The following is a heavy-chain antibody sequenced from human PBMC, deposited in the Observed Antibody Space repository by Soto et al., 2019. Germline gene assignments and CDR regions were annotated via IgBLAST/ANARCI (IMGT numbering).Heavy chain of an antibody. Sequence: GGSLRLSCAASGFTFSSYSMNWVRQAPGKGLEWVSYISSSSSTIYYADSVKGRFTISRDNAKNSLYLQMNSLRAEDTAVYYCAGEGYCSGGSCYKYYYYGMDGWGQGNTVTVSS. J-gene: IGHJ6*02. CDR2: ISSSSSTI. D-gene: IGHD2-15*01. V-gene: IGHV3-48*01. CDR1: GFTFSSYS. CDR3: AGEGYCSGGSCYKYYYYGMDG.